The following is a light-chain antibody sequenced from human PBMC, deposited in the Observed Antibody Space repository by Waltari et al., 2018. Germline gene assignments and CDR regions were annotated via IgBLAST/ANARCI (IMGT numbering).Light chain of an antibody. CDR1: NSNIGSTI. CDR3: AAWDDSLNVI. Sequence: QSVLTPPPSASGTLGQRVTISCSGSNSNIGSTIVTWYQLLPGVAPKLLIYSDNQRPSGVPDRFSGSRSGNSASLAISGLQSEDEADYYCAAWDDSLNVIFGGGTKLTVL. J-gene: IGLJ2*01. CDR2: SDN. V-gene: IGLV1-44*01.